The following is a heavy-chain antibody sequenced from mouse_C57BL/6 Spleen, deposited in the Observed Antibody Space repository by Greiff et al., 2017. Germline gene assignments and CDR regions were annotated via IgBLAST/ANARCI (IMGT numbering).Heavy chain of an antibody. CDR2: ISSGSSTI. Sequence: EVKLMESGGGLVKPGGSLKLSCAASGFTFSDYGMHWVRQAPEKGLEWVAYISSGSSTIYYADTVKGRFTISRDNAKNTLFLQRTSLRSEDTSMYYCARVLGSSSAPFAYWGQGTLVTVSA. J-gene: IGHJ3*01. D-gene: IGHD1-1*01. CDR1: GFTFSDYG. V-gene: IGHV5-17*01. CDR3: ARVLGSSSAPFAY.